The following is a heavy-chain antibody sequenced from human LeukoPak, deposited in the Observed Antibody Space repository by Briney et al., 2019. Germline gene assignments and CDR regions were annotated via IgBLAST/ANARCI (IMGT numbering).Heavy chain of an antibody. CDR1: GFTFSSYS. D-gene: IGHD3-10*01. J-gene: IGHJ4*02. V-gene: IGHV3-21*01. CDR2: ISSSSSYI. CDR3: ARAGQWFGELLAFDY. Sequence: GGSLRLSCAASGFTFSSYSMNWVRQAPGKGLEWVSSISSSSSYIYYADSVKGRFTISRDNAKNSLYLQMNSLRAEDTAVYYCARAGQWFGELLAFDYWGQGTLVTVSS.